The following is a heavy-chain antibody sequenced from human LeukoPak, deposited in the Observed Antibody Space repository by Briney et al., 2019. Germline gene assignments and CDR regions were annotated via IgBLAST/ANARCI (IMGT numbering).Heavy chain of an antibody. J-gene: IGHJ4*02. V-gene: IGHV3-15*01. CDR3: TSALNLVLGELLGY. Sequence: GESLRLSCAASGFTFSSYSMNWVRQAPGKGLEWVGHIKTEAEDGTTDYAAPVKGRFTISRDDAKSTLYLQMNSLNTEDTAVYCCTSALNLVLGELLGYWGQGTLVTVSS. D-gene: IGHD3-16*01. CDR1: GFTFSSYS. CDR2: IKTEAEDGTT.